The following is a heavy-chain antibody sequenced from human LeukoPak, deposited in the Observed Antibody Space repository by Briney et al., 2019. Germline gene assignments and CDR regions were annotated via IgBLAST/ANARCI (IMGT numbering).Heavy chain of an antibody. V-gene: IGHV3-48*04. CDR1: GFTFSTYS. J-gene: IGHJ4*02. D-gene: IGHD6-19*01. CDR2: ISSRVSSISSTV. CDR3: AVVDNSGWYCHDY. Sequence: GGSLRLSCAASGFTFSTYSMNWIRQAPGKGLEWVSYISSRVSSISSTVYYADSVKGRFTISRDNAKNSLYLQMNSLRAEDTAVYYCAVVDNSGWYCHDYWGQGTLVTVSS.